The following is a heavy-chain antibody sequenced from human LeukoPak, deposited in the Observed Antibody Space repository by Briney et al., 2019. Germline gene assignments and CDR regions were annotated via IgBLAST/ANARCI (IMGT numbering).Heavy chain of an antibody. V-gene: IGHV3-23*01. CDR2: ISVASNT. D-gene: IGHD3-3*01. J-gene: IGHJ4*02. CDR1: GLAFSSYA. CDR3: ADYGVSGVRNNFY. Sequence: GGSLRLSCAASGLAFSSYAMSWVRQAPGKGVEGVSTISVASNTFYADSVKGRFTISRDNSRNTVYLQMTSLRADDTAVYYCADYGVSGVRNNFYWGQGTLVTVSS.